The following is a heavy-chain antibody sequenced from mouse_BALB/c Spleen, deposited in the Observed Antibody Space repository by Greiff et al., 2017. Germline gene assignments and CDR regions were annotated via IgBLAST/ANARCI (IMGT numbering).Heavy chain of an antibody. J-gene: IGHJ4*01. CDR1: GFTFSSYA. V-gene: IGHV5-9-3*01. CDR3: ARGPALDYAMDY. CDR2: ISSGGSYT. Sequence: EVQRVESGGGLVKPGGSLKLSCAASGFTFSSYAMSWVRQTPEKRLEWVATISSGGSYTYYPDSVKGRFTISRDNAKNTLYLQMSSLRSEDTAMYYCARGPALDYAMDYWGQGTSVTVSS.